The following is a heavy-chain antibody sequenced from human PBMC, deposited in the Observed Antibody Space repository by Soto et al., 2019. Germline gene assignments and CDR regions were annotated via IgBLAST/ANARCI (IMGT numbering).Heavy chain of an antibody. CDR1: GGSVSSNTYY. V-gene: IGHV4-39*01. CDR3: ARRRKDSFDS. CDR2: IYFSGNI. Sequence: QLQLQESGPGLVKPSETLSLTCTVSGGSVSSNTYYWGWIRQPPGKGLEWIGTIYFSGNIFYNLSLKSLVTMSLDMSKNQFSLSLTSVTAADTAVYYCARRRKDSFDSWGQGALVTVSS. J-gene: IGHJ5*01.